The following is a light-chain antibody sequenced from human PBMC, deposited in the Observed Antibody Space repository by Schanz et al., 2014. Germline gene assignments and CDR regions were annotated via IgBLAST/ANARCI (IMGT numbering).Light chain of an antibody. Sequence: DIQLTQSPSTLSASVGDRVTITCRATQSISASLAWYQEKPGKVPKLLIYEASSLESGVPSRFSGSGSGTEFTLTISSLQPDDFATYYCQQYNSYSWTFGQGTKVEIK. CDR1: QSISAS. J-gene: IGKJ1*01. CDR2: EAS. V-gene: IGKV1-5*01. CDR3: QQYNSYSWT.